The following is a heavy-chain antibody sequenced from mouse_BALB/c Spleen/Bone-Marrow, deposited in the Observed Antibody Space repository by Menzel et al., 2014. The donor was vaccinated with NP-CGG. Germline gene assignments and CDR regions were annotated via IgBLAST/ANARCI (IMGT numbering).Heavy chain of an antibody. J-gene: IGHJ1*01. CDR2: IYPYNGVS. Sequence: VHVKQSGPELVKPGASVKISCKASGYSFTGYYMHWVKQSHGNSLDWIGYIYPYNGVSSYNQKFKGKATLTVDKSSSTAYMGLRSLTSDDSAVYYCESRGEYFDVWGAGTTVTVSS. CDR1: GYSFTGYY. V-gene: IGHV1-31*01. CDR3: ESRGEYFDV.